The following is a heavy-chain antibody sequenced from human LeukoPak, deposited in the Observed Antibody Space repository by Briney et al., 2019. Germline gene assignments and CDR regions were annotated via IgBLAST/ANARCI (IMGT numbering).Heavy chain of an antibody. Sequence: PGGSLRLSCAASGFTLRTYGVHWVRQAPGKGLEWVAFIRNDESNKYYADSVKGRFTISRDNSKNTLYLQMNSLRAEDTAVHFCAKVIGGSSAWYARGFDYWGQGTLVTVSS. CDR2: IRNDESNK. V-gene: IGHV3-30*02. CDR3: AKVIGGSSAWYARGFDY. J-gene: IGHJ4*02. CDR1: GFTLRTYG. D-gene: IGHD2-15*01.